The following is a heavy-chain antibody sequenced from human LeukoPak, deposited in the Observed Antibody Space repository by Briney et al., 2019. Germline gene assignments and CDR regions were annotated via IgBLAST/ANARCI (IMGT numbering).Heavy chain of an antibody. Sequence: ASVKVSCKASEGTFSSYAISWVRQAPGQGLEWMGGIIPIFGTANYAQKFQGRVTITADESTSTAYMELSSLRSEDTAVYYCARDRKSYYDSSGYSDYFDYWGQGTLVTVSS. CDR2: IIPIFGTA. CDR1: EGTFSSYA. D-gene: IGHD3-22*01. V-gene: IGHV1-69*13. CDR3: ARDRKSYYDSSGYSDYFDY. J-gene: IGHJ4*02.